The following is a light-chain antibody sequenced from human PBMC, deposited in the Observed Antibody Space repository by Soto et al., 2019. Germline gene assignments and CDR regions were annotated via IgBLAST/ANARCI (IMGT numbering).Light chain of an antibody. Sequence: EIVLTQSPGTLALSPGERATLSCRASQSVSSSYLAWYQQKPGHAPRLLIYDASSRATGIPDRFRGSRSGTDFTLTISRLEPEDYAVYFCQQYRSSPYTFGQGTMLEI. CDR3: QQYRSSPYT. J-gene: IGKJ2*01. V-gene: IGKV3-20*01. CDR1: QSVSSSY. CDR2: DAS.